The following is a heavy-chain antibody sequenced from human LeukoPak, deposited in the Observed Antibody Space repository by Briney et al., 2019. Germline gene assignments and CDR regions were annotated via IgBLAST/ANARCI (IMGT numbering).Heavy chain of an antibody. V-gene: IGHV1-46*01. Sequence: ASVKVSCKASGYTFTSYYMHWVRQAPGQGLEWMGIINPSGGSTSYAQKFQGRVTMTRDMSTSTVYMELSSLRSEDTAVYYCARDGSSRPFDYWGQGTLVTVCS. CDR1: GYTFTSYY. CDR3: ARDGSSRPFDY. CDR2: INPSGGST. J-gene: IGHJ4*02. D-gene: IGHD6-13*01.